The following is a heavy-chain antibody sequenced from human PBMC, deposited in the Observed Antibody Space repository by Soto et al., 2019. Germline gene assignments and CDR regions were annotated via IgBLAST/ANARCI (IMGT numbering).Heavy chain of an antibody. V-gene: IGHV4-59*01. CDR1: GGSISSYY. D-gene: IGHD6-13*01. CDR2: IYYSGST. CDR3: ASSGSSSSWYGDYYYGMDV. Sequence: SETLSLTCTVSGGSISSYYWSWIRQPPGKGLEWIGYIYYSGSTNYNPSLKSRVTISVDTSKNQFSLKLSSVTAADTAVYYCASSGSSSSWYGDYYYGMDVWGQGTTVTVSS. J-gene: IGHJ6*02.